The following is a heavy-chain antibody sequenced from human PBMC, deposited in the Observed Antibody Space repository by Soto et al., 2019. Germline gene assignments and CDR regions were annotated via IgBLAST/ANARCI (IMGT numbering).Heavy chain of an antibody. CDR3: ARDDDYGDNGLDY. Sequence: QVQLVESGGGVVQPGGSLRLSCAASGFTFGRHGMHWVRQAPGKGLEWVAVIGSDGRRDSYADSVKGRFTISTDNGQNTLYLQMNSLRAEDTAVYYCARDDDYGDNGLDYWGQGTLVTFSS. CDR2: IGSDGRRD. J-gene: IGHJ4*02. V-gene: IGHV3-33*01. D-gene: IGHD4-17*01. CDR1: GFTFGRHG.